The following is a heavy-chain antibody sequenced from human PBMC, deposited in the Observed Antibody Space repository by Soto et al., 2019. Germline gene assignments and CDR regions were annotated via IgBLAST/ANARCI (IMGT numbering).Heavy chain of an antibody. J-gene: IGHJ2*01. Sequence: EVQLLESGGGLVQPGGSLRLSCAGSGFTFINYAMNWVRQAPGKGLEWVSTISGGGDAPFFADSVRGRFTISRDNSKNTVTLQMNNLGVDDTAVYFCARKVPGSTSRPDYWYFDLWGRGNLVNVSS. D-gene: IGHD3-10*01. V-gene: IGHV3-23*01. CDR3: ARKVPGSTSRPDYWYFDL. CDR1: GFTFINYA. CDR2: ISGGGDAP.